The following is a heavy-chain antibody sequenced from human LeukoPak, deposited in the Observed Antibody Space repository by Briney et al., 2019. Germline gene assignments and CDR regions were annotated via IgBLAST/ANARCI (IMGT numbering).Heavy chain of an antibody. CDR1: GYTFTGYY. CDR3: ARHPLGYCSSTSCYAWEN. J-gene: IGHJ1*01. Sequence: APVKVSCKASGYTFTGYYMHWVRQAPRQGLEWMGRINPNSGGTNYAKKFQGRVAMTRDTSISTAYMELSRLRSDDTAVYYCARHPLGYCSSTSCYAWENWGQGTLVTVSS. D-gene: IGHD2-2*01. V-gene: IGHV1-2*02. CDR2: INPNSGGT.